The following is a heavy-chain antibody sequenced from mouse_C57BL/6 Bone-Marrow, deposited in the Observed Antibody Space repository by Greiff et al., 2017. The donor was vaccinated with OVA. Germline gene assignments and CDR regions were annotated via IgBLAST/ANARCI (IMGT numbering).Heavy chain of an antibody. CDR2: IDPSDSYT. V-gene: IGHV1-69*01. Sequence: QVQLQQPGAELVMPGASVKLSCKASGYTFTSYWMHWVKQRPGQGLEWIGEIDPSDSYTNYNQKFKGKSTLTVDKSSSTAYMQRSSLTSEDSAVYYCAVRGGFAYWGQGTGVTVSA. CDR1: GYTFTSYW. J-gene: IGHJ3*01. CDR3: AVRGGFAY.